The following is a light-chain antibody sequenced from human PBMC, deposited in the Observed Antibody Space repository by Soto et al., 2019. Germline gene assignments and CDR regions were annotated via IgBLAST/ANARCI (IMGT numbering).Light chain of an antibody. Sequence: QSALTQPASVSGSPGQSITISCTGTSSDVGGYNYVSWYQQHPGKAPKLMIYDVSNRPSGVSNRFSGSKSDNTASLTISGLQAEDEADYYCSSYTSSSTLPFGTGTKVTVL. CDR3: SSYTSSSTLP. CDR2: DVS. J-gene: IGLJ1*01. CDR1: SSDVGGYNY. V-gene: IGLV2-14*01.